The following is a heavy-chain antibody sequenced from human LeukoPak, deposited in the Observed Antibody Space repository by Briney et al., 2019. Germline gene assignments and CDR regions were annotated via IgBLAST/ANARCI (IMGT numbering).Heavy chain of an antibody. CDR1: GFTFSSYA. J-gene: IGHJ4*02. Sequence: GGSLRLSCGASGFTFSSYAMSWVRQAPGKGLEWVSAISGSGGSTYYADSVKGRFTISRDNSKNTLYLQMNSLRAEDTAVYYCAKTIFGVVIGNFDYWGQGTLVTVSS. CDR3: AKTIFGVVIGNFDY. V-gene: IGHV3-23*01. D-gene: IGHD3-3*01. CDR2: ISGSGGST.